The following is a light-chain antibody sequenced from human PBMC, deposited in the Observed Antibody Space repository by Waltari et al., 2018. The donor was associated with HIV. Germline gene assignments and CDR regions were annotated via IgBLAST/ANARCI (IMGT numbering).Light chain of an antibody. CDR2: SNN. CDR3: AAWDDSLNALL. V-gene: IGLV1-44*01. J-gene: IGLJ2*01. Sequence: QSVLTQPPSASGTPGQWVTISCSGSYSNIGTDVVNWYQQLPGTAPKLLIYSNNHRTSGVPDRFSGSKSGTSASLAISGLQSEDEAAYYCAAWDDSLNALLFGGGTKLTVL. CDR1: YSNIGTDV.